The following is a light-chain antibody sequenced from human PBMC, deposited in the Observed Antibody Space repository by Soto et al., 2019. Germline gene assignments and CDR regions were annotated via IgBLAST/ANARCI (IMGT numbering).Light chain of an antibody. CDR1: SSNIGRNT. CDR3: ATWDDSLNGVV. CDR2: SNN. V-gene: IGLV1-44*01. J-gene: IGLJ2*01. Sequence: QSVLTQPPSASGTPGQRVAIYCSGSSSNIGRNTVNWYQQFPGTAPKLLIYSNNQRPSGAPGRFSGSKSGTSASLAISGLQSEDEADYYCATWDDSLNGVVFGGGTKLTVL.